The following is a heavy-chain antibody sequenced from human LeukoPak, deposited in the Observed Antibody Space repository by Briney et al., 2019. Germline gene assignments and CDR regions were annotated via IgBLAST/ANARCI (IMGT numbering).Heavy chain of an antibody. D-gene: IGHD3-10*01. Sequence: SETLSLTCTVSGGSISSHYWAWIRQFPGKGLESIGFIHHSGRSRHNPSLKDRVAISVDTSRKQFALKLSSVTAADTAMYYCARGGNRFGGFYFDYWGQGIQVIVSS. CDR3: ARGGNRFGGFYFDY. CDR1: GGSISSHY. CDR2: IHHSGRS. V-gene: IGHV4-59*06. J-gene: IGHJ4*02.